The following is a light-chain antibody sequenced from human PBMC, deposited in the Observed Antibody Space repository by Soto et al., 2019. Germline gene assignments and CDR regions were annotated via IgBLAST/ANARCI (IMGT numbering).Light chain of an antibody. CDR1: SSNIGAGYD. V-gene: IGLV1-40*01. CDR2: GNS. J-gene: IGLJ2*01. CDR3: QSYDSSLSGARV. Sequence: QAVVTQPPSVSGAPGQRVTIPCTGSSSNIGAGYDVHWYQQLPGTAPKLLIYGNSNRPSGVPDRFSGSKSGTSASLAITGLQAEDEADDYCQSYDSSLSGARVFGGGTKLTVL.